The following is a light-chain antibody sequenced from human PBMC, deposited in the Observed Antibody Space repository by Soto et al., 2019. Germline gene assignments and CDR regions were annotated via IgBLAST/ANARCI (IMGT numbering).Light chain of an antibody. J-gene: IGKJ1*01. CDR1: PDISNY. Sequence: DLQMTQSPSSLSASVGDRVTITCRATPDISNYLAWYQQNPGKVPNLLIYAASTLPSVVPSRFSGSGSGTDFTLTISSLQPEDVATYYCQKYNSAPPWTFGQGTKVEIK. CDR2: AAS. V-gene: IGKV1-27*01. CDR3: QKYNSAPPWT.